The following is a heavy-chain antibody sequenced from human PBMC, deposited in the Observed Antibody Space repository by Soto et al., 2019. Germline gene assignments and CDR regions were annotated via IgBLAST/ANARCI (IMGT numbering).Heavy chain of an antibody. CDR1: GGSMTGYY. D-gene: IGHD2-2*01. J-gene: IGHJ5*02. V-gene: IGHV4-59*12. CDR3: SKTSLTSYGEVVAHWWFDP. CDR2: VYYSGNT. Sequence: QVKLQESGPRVVRSSETLSLTCTVSGGSMTGYYWTWIRQPPGKGLEWIGNVYYSGNTNYNPSLQSRVAMSVDTSRNQCSLSLTSVTAADTAVYYCSKTSLTSYGEVVAHWWFDPWGQAALVTVSS.